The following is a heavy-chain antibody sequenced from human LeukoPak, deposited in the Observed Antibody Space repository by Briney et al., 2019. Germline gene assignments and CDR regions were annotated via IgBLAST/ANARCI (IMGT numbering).Heavy chain of an antibody. CDR3: AKDWGVTPDSFDY. J-gene: IGHJ4*02. V-gene: IGHV3-23*01. D-gene: IGHD4-23*01. Sequence: GGSLRLSCAASGFTFSSYAMSWVRQAPGKGLEWVSAISGSGGSTYYADSVKGRFTISRDNSKNTLHLQMNSLRAEDTAVYYCAKDWGVTPDSFDYWGQGTLVTVSS. CDR1: GFTFSSYA. CDR2: ISGSGGST.